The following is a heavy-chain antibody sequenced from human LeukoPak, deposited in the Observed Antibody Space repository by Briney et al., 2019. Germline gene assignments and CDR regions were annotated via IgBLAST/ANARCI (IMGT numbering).Heavy chain of an antibody. CDR3: ARNRWGITMVRGVSLDY. CDR1: GGSFSGYY. J-gene: IGHJ4*02. D-gene: IGHD3-10*01. CDR2: IDHSGST. V-gene: IGHV4-34*01. Sequence: SETLSLTCAVYGGSFSGYYWSWIRQPPGKGLEWIGEIDHSGSTNYNPSLKSRVTISVDTSKNQFSLKLSSVTAADTAVYYCARNRWGITMVRGVSLDYWGQGTLVTVSS.